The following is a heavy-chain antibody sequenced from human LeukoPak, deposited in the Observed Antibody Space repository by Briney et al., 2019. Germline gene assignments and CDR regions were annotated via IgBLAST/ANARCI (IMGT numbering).Heavy chain of an antibody. CDR1: GFSFSNAW. CDR2: IRSKAYGGTT. V-gene: IGHV3-49*04. Sequence: GGSLRLSCAASGFSFSNAWMSWVRQAPGKGLEWVGFIRSKAYGGTTEYAASVKGRFTISRDDSKSIAYLQMDSLKTEDTAVYYCTRAPLWSLWYFDYWGQGTLVTVSS. D-gene: IGHD2/OR15-2a*01. CDR3: TRAPLWSLWYFDY. J-gene: IGHJ4*02.